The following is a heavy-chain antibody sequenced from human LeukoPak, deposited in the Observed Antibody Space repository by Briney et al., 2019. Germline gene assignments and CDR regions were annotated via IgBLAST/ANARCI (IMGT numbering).Heavy chain of an antibody. Sequence: PSGTLSLTCTVSGGSISSGSYYWSWIRQPAGKGLEWIGRIYTSGSTNYNPSPKSRVTISVDTSKNQFSLKLSSVTAADTAVYYCARVSSTSRHWFDPWGQGTLVTVSS. CDR2: IYTSGST. CDR1: GGSISSGSYY. CDR3: ARVSSTSRHWFDP. J-gene: IGHJ5*02. V-gene: IGHV4-61*02. D-gene: IGHD2-2*01.